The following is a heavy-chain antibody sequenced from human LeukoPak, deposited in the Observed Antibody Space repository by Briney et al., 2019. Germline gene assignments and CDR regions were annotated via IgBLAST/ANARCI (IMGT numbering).Heavy chain of an antibody. CDR3: AKNWNYDY. V-gene: IGHV3-66*01. CDR1: GFTVSSNY. D-gene: IGHD1-7*01. CDR2: IYSGGST. J-gene: IGHJ4*02. Sequence: GGSLRLSCAASGFTVSSNYMSWVRQAPGKGLEWVSIIYSGGSTYYADSVKDRFTISRDNSNNTLYLQMNSLRAEDTAVYYCAKNWNYDYWGQGTLVNVSS.